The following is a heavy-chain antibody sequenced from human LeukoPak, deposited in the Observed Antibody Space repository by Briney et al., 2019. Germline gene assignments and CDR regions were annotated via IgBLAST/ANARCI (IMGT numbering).Heavy chain of an antibody. CDR1: GFTFSSYA. Sequence: GRSLRLSCAASGFTFSSYAMSWVRQAPGKGLEWVSAISGSGGSTYYADSVKGRFTISRDNSKNTLYLQMNSLRAEDTAVYYCAKDRKYYFDSSGSLFDYWGQGTLVTVSS. CDR3: AKDRKYYFDSSGSLFDY. D-gene: IGHD3-22*01. CDR2: ISGSGGST. V-gene: IGHV3-23*01. J-gene: IGHJ4*02.